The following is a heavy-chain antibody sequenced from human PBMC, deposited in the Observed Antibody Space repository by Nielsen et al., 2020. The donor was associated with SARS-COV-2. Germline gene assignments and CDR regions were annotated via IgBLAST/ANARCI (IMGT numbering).Heavy chain of an antibody. D-gene: IGHD3-10*01. J-gene: IGHJ4*02. Sequence: GESLKISCAASGLTFSNYGMNWVRQIPGKGLAWVAHINSDGSKANYAESVKGRFTISRDNAKNSLYLQMSSLRADDTAVYYCAKGSYHSGEIDYWGQGTLVTVSS. CDR2: INSDGSKA. CDR3: AKGSYHSGEIDY. V-gene: IGHV3-74*01. CDR1: GLTFSNYG.